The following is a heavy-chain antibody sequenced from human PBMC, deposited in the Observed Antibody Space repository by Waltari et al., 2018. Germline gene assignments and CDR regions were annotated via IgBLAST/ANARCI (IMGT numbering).Heavy chain of an antibody. V-gene: IGHV3-53*01. Sequence: EMQLVESGGGLIQPGGSLKLSCAASGFSVSSNSMTWVRQAPGKGLEWVSLVYGAGFGGTDTNYADSMTGRFTITRYNSKNTLYLQMNTLRADDTGKYYCARQMTPNYFDYWGQGALVTVSS. J-gene: IGHJ4*02. CDR2: VYGAGFGGTDT. CDR1: GFSVSSNS. CDR3: ARQMTPNYFDY. D-gene: IGHD2-15*01.